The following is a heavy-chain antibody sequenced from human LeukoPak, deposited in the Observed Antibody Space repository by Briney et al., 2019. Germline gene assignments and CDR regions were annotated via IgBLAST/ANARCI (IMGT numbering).Heavy chain of an antibody. J-gene: IGHJ4*02. D-gene: IGHD3-22*01. Sequence: GGSLRLSCVASGFSFSDYAMSWVRQAPGKGLEWASAISGGGDIAYYADSVKGRFTISRDNSKNTLYLQMSSLRAEDTAVYYCPRKYDSSGYYDHWGQGILVSVSS. V-gene: IGHV3-23*01. CDR2: ISGGGDIA. CDR1: GFSFSDYA. CDR3: PRKYDSSGYYDH.